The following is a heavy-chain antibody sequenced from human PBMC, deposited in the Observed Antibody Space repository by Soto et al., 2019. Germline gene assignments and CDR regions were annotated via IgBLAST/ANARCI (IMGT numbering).Heavy chain of an antibody. Sequence: LRLSCAASGFSFSIYGMHWVRQAPGKGLEWVALISHDSSIKYYGESVKGRFTISRDNSKNTLSLQMNSLRVDDTAVYFCAKSRIVATINFVYYGMDVWGQGTTVTVYS. CDR2: ISHDSSIK. J-gene: IGHJ6*02. D-gene: IGHD5-12*01. V-gene: IGHV3-30*18. CDR3: AKSRIVATINFVYYGMDV. CDR1: GFSFSIYG.